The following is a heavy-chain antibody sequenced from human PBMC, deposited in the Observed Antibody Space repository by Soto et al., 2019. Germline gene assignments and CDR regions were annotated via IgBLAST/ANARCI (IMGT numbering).Heavy chain of an antibody. J-gene: IGHJ6*02. CDR2: IYHSGST. CDR1: GGSISSSNW. V-gene: IGHV4-4*02. Sequence: QVQLQESGPGLVKPSGTLSLTCAVSGGSISSSNWWSWVRQPPGKGLEWIGEIYHSGSTNYNPSLKSRLTISVDKSKNQFSLKLSSVTAADTAVYYCARGTLYDILTGYPSFMDVWGQGTTVTVSS. D-gene: IGHD3-9*01. CDR3: ARGTLYDILTGYPSFMDV.